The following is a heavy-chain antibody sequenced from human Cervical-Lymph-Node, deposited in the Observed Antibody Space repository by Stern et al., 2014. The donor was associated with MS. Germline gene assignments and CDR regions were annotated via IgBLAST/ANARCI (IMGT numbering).Heavy chain of an antibody. CDR1: GYTFTSYW. CDR3: ARMLDHGDFEDY. V-gene: IGHV5-51*01. CDR2: IYPGDSDT. D-gene: IGHD2-21*01. Sequence: EVQLVESGAEVKKPGASLKISCRGSGYTFTSYWIGWVRQMPGKGLEWMGIIYPGDSDTRYSLSYQGQVIISADKVNSSAYLQWDSLKASDSAMYYCARMLDHGDFEDYWGQGTLVTVSS. J-gene: IGHJ4*02.